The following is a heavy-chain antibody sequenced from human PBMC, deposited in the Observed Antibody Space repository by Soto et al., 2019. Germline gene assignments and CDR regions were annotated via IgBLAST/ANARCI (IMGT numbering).Heavy chain of an antibody. J-gene: IGHJ4*02. CDR2: INHSGST. D-gene: IGHD3-16*02. Sequence: QVQLQQWGAGLLKPSETLSLTCAVYGGSFSGYYWSWIRQPPGKGLEWIGEINHSGSTNYNPSLKSRVTISVDTSKNQFSLKLSSVTAADTAVYYCARVSDYIWGSYRYEDYWGQGILVTVSS. V-gene: IGHV4-34*01. CDR3: ARVSDYIWGSYRYEDY. CDR1: GGSFSGYY.